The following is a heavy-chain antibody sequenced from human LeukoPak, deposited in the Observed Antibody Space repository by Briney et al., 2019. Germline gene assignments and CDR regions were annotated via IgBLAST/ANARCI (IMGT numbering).Heavy chain of an antibody. J-gene: IGHJ5*02. D-gene: IGHD3-22*01. CDR3: ARDVGTSGYYYEDWFDP. CDR2: ISGSGTTI. CDR1: GFSFSDHF. V-gene: IGHV3-11*01. Sequence: PGGSLRLSCAASGFSFSDHFMTWIRQAPGKGLEWVSYISGSGTTIFYADSVKGRFTISRDNAKNSLHLQMDSLRVEDTAVYYCARDVGTSGYYYEDWFDPWGQGTLVTVSS.